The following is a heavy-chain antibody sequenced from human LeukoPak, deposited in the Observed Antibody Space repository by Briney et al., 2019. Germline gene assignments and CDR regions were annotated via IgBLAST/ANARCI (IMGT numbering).Heavy chain of an antibody. CDR1: GFTFSSYG. CDR3: AKSLRITMVRGVRDEYYFDY. CDR2: ISGSGGST. D-gene: IGHD3-10*01. Sequence: GGSLRLSCAASGFTFSSYGMSWVRQAPGKGLEWVSAISGSGGSTYYADSVKGRFTISRDNSKNTLYLQMNSLRAEDTAVYYCAKSLRITMVRGVRDEYYFDYWGQGTLVTVSS. J-gene: IGHJ4*02. V-gene: IGHV3-23*01.